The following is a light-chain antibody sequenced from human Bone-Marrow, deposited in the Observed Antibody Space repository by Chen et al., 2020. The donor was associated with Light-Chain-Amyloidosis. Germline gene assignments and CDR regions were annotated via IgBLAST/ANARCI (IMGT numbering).Light chain of an antibody. CDR1: ELPTKY. J-gene: IGLJ2*01. V-gene: IGLV3-25*03. CDR3: QSADSSGTDEVI. Sequence: SYELTQPPSGSVSPRQTPRLTCAGEELPTKYAYWYQQKPDQAPVLVIHRDTERPSGISERFSGSSSGTTATLTISGVQAEDEADYHCQSADSSGTDEVIFGGGTKLTVL. CDR2: RDT.